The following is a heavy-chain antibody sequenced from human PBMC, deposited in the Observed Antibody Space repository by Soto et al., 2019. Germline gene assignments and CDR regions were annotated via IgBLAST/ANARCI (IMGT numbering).Heavy chain of an antibody. J-gene: IGHJ4*02. V-gene: IGHV3-74*01. CDR1: GITLSDFW. CDR3: TTTFEY. CDR2: IDSAGRGT. Sequence: GGSLRLSCPASGITLSDFWMHWVRQVPGKGLVWVARIDSAGRGTSYADFAKGRFTISKDDAKNTLYLQMNSLRADDTSLYYCTTTFEYWGRGTLVTVSS.